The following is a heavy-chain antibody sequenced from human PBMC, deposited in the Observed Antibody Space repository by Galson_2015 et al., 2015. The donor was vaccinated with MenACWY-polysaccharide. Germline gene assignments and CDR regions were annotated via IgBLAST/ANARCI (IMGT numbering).Heavy chain of an antibody. CDR3: ARERCVRVVFFDQ. CDR1: GFTFSNFW. Sequence: SLRLSCAASGFTFSNFWMSWVRQAPGKELEWVASIKQDGSEKYLVDSVKGRFTISRDNAENSLFLQMNSLRAEDTAVYYCARERCVRVVFFDQWGQGTLVTVSS. V-gene: IGHV3-7*01. D-gene: IGHD3-10*02. J-gene: IGHJ4*02. CDR2: IKQDGSEK.